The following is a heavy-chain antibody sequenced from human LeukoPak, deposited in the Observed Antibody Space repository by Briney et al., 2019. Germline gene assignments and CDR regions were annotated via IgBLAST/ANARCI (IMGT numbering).Heavy chain of an antibody. V-gene: IGHV3-30*04. D-gene: IGHD2/OR15-2a*01. CDR1: GFTFSSYA. CDR2: ISYDGSNK. CDR3: ASFLSSSLR. J-gene: IGHJ4*02. Sequence: GGSLRLSCAASGFTFSSYAMHWVRQAPGKGLEWVAVISYDGSNKHYADSVKGRFTISRDNSKNTLYLQMNSLRAEDTAVYYCASFLSSSLRWGQGTLVTVSS.